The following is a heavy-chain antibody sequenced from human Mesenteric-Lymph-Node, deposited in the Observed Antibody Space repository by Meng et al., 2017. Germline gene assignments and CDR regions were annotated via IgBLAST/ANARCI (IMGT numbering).Heavy chain of an antibody. CDR3: ARDETVFDN. Sequence: GGSLRLSCAASGFTSSSYWMSWVRQAPGKGLEWVANMKADGTDKYYVDSVKGRITIARDNAKNSLYLQMNSLRAEDTAVYYCARDETVFDNWGQGTTVTVSS. J-gene: IGHJ4*01. CDR2: MKADGTDK. D-gene: IGHD4-17*01. V-gene: IGHV3-7*01. CDR1: GFTSSSYW.